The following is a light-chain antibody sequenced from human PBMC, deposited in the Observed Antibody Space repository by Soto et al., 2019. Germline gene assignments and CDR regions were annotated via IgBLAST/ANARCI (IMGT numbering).Light chain of an antibody. CDR3: QQYGSSPKT. V-gene: IGKV3-20*01. CDR2: GAS. J-gene: IGKJ1*01. Sequence: EIVMTQSPGTLSVSPGARAPLSCRASQSVSSSYLAWYQQKPGQAPRLLIYGASSRASGIPDRFSGSGSGTDFTLTISRLEPEDFAVYYCQQYGSSPKTFGQGTKVDI. CDR1: QSVSSSY.